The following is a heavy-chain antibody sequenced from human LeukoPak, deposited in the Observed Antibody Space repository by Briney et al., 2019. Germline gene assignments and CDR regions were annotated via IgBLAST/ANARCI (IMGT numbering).Heavy chain of an antibody. D-gene: IGHD5-18*01. J-gene: IGHJ6*02. CDR1: GFTFSSYS. CDR2: INSSSSYI. Sequence: GGSLRLSCAASGFTFSSYSMNWVRQAPGKGLEWVSSINSSSSYIYYADSVKGRFTISRDNAKNSLYLQMNSLRAEDTAVYYCAKGGYEYSYGYDYYYGMDVWGQGTTVTVSS. CDR3: AKGGYEYSYGYDYYYGMDV. V-gene: IGHV3-21*01.